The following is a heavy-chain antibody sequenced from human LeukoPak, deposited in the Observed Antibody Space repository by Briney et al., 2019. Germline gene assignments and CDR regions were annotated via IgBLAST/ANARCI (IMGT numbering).Heavy chain of an antibody. D-gene: IGHD3-22*01. CDR3: ARVQSRYYDSSGYNY. J-gene: IGHJ4*02. CDR2: IIPIFGTA. V-gene: IGHV1-69*13. Sequence: SVNDSCKASGGTFNSYAIIWGRQAPRQVLEWMGGIIPIFGTANYAQKFQGRVTITADESTSTAYMELSSLRSEDTAVYYCARVQSRYYDSSGYNYWGQGTLVTVSS. CDR1: GGTFNSYA.